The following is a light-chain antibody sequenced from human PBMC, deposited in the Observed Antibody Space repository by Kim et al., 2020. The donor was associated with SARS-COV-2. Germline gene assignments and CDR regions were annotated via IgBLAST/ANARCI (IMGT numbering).Light chain of an antibody. Sequence: SPGERAPLSCRASQSVSSSYLALYQQKPGQAPRLLIYGASSRATGIPDRFSGSGSGTDFTLTISRLEPEDFAVYYCQQYGSSPWTFGQGTKVDIK. CDR3: QQYGSSPWT. J-gene: IGKJ1*01. CDR1: QSVSSSY. V-gene: IGKV3-20*01. CDR2: GAS.